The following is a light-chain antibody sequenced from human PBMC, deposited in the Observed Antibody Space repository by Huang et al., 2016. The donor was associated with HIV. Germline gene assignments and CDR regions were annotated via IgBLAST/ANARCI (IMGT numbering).Light chain of an antibody. CDR1: QTVSSY. V-gene: IGKV3-11*01. Sequence: EIVLTQSPATLSLSPGERATLSCRASQTVSSYLAWYQQKPGQAPRLLIYDASNRATGIPDRFSGSGSGTDFTLTISSLEPEDFAVYYCQLRSTWPGDTFGGGTKVEIK. J-gene: IGKJ4*01. CDR3: QLRSTWPGDT. CDR2: DAS.